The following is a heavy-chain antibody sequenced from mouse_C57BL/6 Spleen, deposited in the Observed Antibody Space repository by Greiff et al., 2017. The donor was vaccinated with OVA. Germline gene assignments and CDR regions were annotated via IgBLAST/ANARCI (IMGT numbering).Heavy chain of an antibody. V-gene: IGHV3-6*01. CDR1: GYSITSGYY. Sequence: ESGPGLVKPSQSLSLTCSVTGYSITSGYYWNWIRQFPGNKLEWMGYISYDGSNNYNPSLKNRISITRDTSKNQFFLKLNSVTTEDTATYYCARVSPSTVDWYFDVWGTGTTVTVSS. CDR2: ISYDGSN. D-gene: IGHD1-1*01. CDR3: ARVSPSTVDWYFDV. J-gene: IGHJ1*03.